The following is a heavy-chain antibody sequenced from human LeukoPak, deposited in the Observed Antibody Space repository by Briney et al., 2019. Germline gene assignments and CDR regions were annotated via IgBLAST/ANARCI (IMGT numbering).Heavy chain of an antibody. CDR3: ARDTAMANELTPFDY. J-gene: IGHJ4*02. D-gene: IGHD5-18*01. CDR2: IKQDGSEK. Sequence: GGSLRLSCAASGFTFSSYWMSWVRQAPGKGLEWVANIKQDGSEKYYVDSVKCRFTISRDNAKNSLYLQMNSLRAEDTAVYYCARDTAMANELTPFDYWGQGTLVTVSS. V-gene: IGHV3-7*01. CDR1: GFTFSSYW.